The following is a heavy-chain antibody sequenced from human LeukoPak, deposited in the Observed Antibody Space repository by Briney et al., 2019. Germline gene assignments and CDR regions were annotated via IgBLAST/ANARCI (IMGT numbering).Heavy chain of an antibody. Sequence: PSETLSLTCTVSGGSISSDSYFWTWIRQPAGKGLEWIGRIYTTGSTNHNPSLKSRVTISVDTSKNQFSLRLSSVTAADTAVYYCARGPRAPDAFDIWGQGTMVTVSS. J-gene: IGHJ3*02. CDR3: ARGPRAPDAFDI. CDR1: GGSISSDSYF. D-gene: IGHD3-10*01. CDR2: IYTTGST. V-gene: IGHV4-61*02.